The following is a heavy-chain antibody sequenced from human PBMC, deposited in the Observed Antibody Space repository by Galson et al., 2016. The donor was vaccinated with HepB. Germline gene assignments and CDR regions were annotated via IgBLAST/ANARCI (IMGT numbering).Heavy chain of an antibody. Sequence: PALVKPTQALTLTCTFSGFSISTTGVGVGWIRQPPGKALEWLALIYGNDDKRYSPSLKSRLTITKDTSRNQVVLTMTNMDPVDTATYYRDAFDLWGQGTMVTVSS. V-gene: IGHV2-5*01. J-gene: IGHJ3*01. CDR1: GFSISTTGVG. CDR2: IYGNDDK. CDR3: DAFDL.